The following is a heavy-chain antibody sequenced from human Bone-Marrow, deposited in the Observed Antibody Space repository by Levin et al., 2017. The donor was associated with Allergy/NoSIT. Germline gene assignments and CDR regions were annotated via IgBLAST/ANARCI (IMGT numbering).Heavy chain of an antibody. D-gene: IGHD3-10*01. CDR2: IFPADSDT. CDR1: GYTFPTYW. J-gene: IGHJ5*02. V-gene: IGHV5-51*01. CDR3: ARSGSKNYALYSWFAP. Sequence: KVSCKTSGYTFPTYWIAWLRQMPGKGLEWIGLIFPADSDTRYSPSFQGHVTISVDKSVNTAYLQWTSLKASDTAIYYCARSGSKNYALYSWFAPWGQGTPVTVSS.